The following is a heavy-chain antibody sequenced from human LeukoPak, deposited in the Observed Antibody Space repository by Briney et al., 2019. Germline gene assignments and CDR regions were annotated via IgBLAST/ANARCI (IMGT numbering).Heavy chain of an antibody. CDR1: GYIFTNYG. V-gene: IGHV1-46*01. CDR2: INPSGGST. D-gene: IGHD1-26*01. CDR3: ARQKVEWELLPWSAFDI. J-gene: IGHJ3*02. Sequence: ASVKVSCKASGYIFTNYGISWVRQAPGQGLEWMGIINPSGGSTTYAQKFQGRVTMTRDTSTSTVYMDLSSLRSEDTAVYYCARQKVEWELLPWSAFDIWGQGTMVTVSS.